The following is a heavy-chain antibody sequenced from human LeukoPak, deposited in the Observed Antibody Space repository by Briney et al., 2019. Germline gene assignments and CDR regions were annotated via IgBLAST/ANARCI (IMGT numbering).Heavy chain of an antibody. CDR1: GFTFSSYN. Sequence: GRSLRLSCAASGFTFSSYNMNWVRQAPGKGLEWVSYISSGGTTIYYADSVKGRFAISRDNAKNSLYLQMNSLRAEDTAVYYCAGDYYDSSAPLGYWGQGTLVTVSS. CDR2: ISSGGTTI. D-gene: IGHD3-22*01. CDR3: AGDYYDSSAPLGY. V-gene: IGHV3-48*01. J-gene: IGHJ4*02.